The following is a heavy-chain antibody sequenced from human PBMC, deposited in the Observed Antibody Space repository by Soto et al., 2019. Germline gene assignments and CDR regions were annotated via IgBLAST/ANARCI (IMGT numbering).Heavy chain of an antibody. CDR3: ARGIALAGSWYFEL. J-gene: IGHJ2*01. Sequence: QVQLQESGPGLVKPSETLSLTCTVSGGSISSYYWSWIRQPPGKGLEWIGYIYYSGSTNYNPSLKSRVTISVDTSKNRCSLKMSSVTAADTAVYYCARGIALAGSWYFELWGRGTLVTVSS. CDR1: GGSISSYY. V-gene: IGHV4-59*08. CDR2: IYYSGST. D-gene: IGHD6-19*01.